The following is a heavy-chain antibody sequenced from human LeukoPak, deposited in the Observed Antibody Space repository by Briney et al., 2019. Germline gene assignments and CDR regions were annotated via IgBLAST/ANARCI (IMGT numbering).Heavy chain of an antibody. D-gene: IGHD3-10*01. J-gene: IGHJ4*02. Sequence: GSLRLSCAASGFTFSNYWMSWIRQPPGKGLEWIGEINHSGSTNYNPSLKSRVTISVDTSKNQFSLKLSSVTAADTAVYYCATQYGSGSVDYWGQGTLVTVSS. CDR3: ATQYGSGSVDY. CDR2: INHSGST. V-gene: IGHV4-34*08. CDR1: GFTFSNYW.